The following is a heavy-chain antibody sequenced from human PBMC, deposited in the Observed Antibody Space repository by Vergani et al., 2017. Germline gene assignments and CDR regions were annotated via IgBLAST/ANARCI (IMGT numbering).Heavy chain of an antibody. CDR2: ISSSSSYI. Sequence: EVQLVESGGGLVKPGGSLRLSCAASGFTFSSYSMNWVRQAPGKGLEWVSSISSSSSYIYYADSVKGRFTISRDNAKNSLYLQMNSLRAEDTAVYYYARCLYGSGSYFVDYYYGMDVWGQGTTVTVSS. CDR3: ARCLYGSGSYFVDYYYGMDV. V-gene: IGHV3-21*01. CDR1: GFTFSSYS. J-gene: IGHJ6*02. D-gene: IGHD3-10*01.